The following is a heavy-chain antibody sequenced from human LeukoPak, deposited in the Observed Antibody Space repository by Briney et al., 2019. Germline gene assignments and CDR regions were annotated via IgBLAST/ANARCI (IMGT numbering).Heavy chain of an antibody. J-gene: IGHJ5*02. CDR3: ARYYDILTGLNP. V-gene: IGHV4-31*03. Sequence: SQTLSLTCSVSGGSINSDRYYWSWIRQHPGKGLEWIGYINYSGNTYYNPSLKSRVTISVDTSKNQFSLKLSSVTAADTAVYYCARYYDILTGLNPWGQGTLVTVSS. D-gene: IGHD3-9*01. CDR1: GGSINSDRYY. CDR2: INYSGNT.